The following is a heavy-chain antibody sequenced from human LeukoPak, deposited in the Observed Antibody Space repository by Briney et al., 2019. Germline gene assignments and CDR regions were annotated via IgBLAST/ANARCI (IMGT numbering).Heavy chain of an antibody. CDR1: GFTVSSNY. D-gene: IGHD1-1*01. J-gene: IGHJ4*02. V-gene: IGHV3-53*01. Sequence: PGGSLRLSCKVSGFTVSSNYMSWVRQAPGKGLGWVSIIHSVGDTFYADSVKGRFTISRDNSNNMVYLQMNSLTVEDTAVYYCARQGTGLDYWGQGTLVTVSS. CDR2: IHSVGDT. CDR3: ARQGTGLDY.